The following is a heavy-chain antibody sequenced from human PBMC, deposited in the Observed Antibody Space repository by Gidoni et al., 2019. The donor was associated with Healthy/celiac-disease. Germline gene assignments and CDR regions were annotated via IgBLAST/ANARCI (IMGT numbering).Heavy chain of an antibody. V-gene: IGHV3-72*01. CDR3: ARDFVEF. J-gene: IGHJ4*02. CDR2: IRNKADGYTT. CDR1: GFTFSGHY. D-gene: IGHD3-10*01. Sequence: EVQLVEAGGGSVQPGGSLRRACEASGFTFSGHYMNWVRQAPGKGLEWIGRIRNKADGYTTTYAASVKDRFIISRDDSKSSLYLEMNSLKTEDTAVYYCARDFVEFWGQGTLVTVSS.